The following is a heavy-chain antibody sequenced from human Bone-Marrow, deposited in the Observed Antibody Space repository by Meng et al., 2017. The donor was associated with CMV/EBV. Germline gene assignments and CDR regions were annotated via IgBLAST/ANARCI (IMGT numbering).Heavy chain of an antibody. V-gene: IGHV3-20*01. Sequence: GGSLRLSCAASGFTFDDYGMSWVRQAPGKGLEWVSGINWNGGSTGYADSVKGRFTISRDNAKNSLYLQMNSLRAEDTALYHCARNATQRFLEWLSNYYYYGMDVCGQGTTVAFSS. CDR3: ARNATQRFLEWLSNYYYYGMDV. CDR1: GFTFDDYG. D-gene: IGHD3-3*01. CDR2: INWNGGST. J-gene: IGHJ6*02.